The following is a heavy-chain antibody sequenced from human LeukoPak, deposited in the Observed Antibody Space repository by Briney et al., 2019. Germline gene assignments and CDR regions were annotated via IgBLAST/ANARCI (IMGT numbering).Heavy chain of an antibody. CDR2: ISGSGGST. V-gene: IGHV3-23*01. Sequence: RPGGSLRPSCAASGFTFSSYAMSWVRQAPGKGLGWVSAISGSGGSTYYADSVKGRFTISRDNSKNTLYLQMNSLRAEDTAVYYCAKVRAAARTRPAGYWGQGTLVTVSS. J-gene: IGHJ4*02. CDR1: GFTFSSYA. CDR3: AKVRAAARTRPAGY. D-gene: IGHD6-13*01.